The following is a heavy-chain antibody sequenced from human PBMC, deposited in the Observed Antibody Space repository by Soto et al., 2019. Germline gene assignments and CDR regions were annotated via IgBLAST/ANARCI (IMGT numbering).Heavy chain of an antibody. D-gene: IGHD1-7*01. Sequence: GGSLRLSCAASGFTLRTYTMNWVRQAPGKGLEWVSSISISSSDRYYADSVRGRFTISRDNAKNALYLQMNSLRAEDTAVYYCARGCFVGTSPFDPWGQGTLVTVSS. CDR3: ARGCFVGTSPFDP. J-gene: IGHJ5*02. V-gene: IGHV3-21*06. CDR2: ISISSSDR. CDR1: GFTLRTYT.